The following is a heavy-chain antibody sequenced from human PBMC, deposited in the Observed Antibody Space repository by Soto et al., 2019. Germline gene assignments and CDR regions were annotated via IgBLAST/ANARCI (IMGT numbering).Heavy chain of an antibody. J-gene: IGHJ6*02. V-gene: IGHV1-18*01. D-gene: IGHD3-3*02. CDR1: GYNFRSYG. CDR2: ISPYTAQA. CDR3: ARYYHVGPRRGYGIDV. Sequence: QVHLVQSGGEVRKPGASVKVSCKTSGYNFRSYGVSWVRQAPGQGFEWLDWISPYTAQADYAQKFQGRLTLTTDTSTSTFYMDLRSLTSDGAAVYYCARYYHVGPRRGYGIDVWGQGTTVIVSS.